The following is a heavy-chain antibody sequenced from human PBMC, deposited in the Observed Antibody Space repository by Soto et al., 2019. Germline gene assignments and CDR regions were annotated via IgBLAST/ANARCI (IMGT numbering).Heavy chain of an antibody. V-gene: IGHV4-59*08. J-gene: IGHJ6*02. D-gene: IGHD2-2*01. CDR2: MYDSVTT. Sequence: PSETLSLTCSVSGASISSNHWTWIRQPPGKGLEWIGCMYDSVTTRYDSFFKSRVTISVDTSKNQFSLKVSSVTAADTAVYYCARLGGYCTITSCYGYYGMDVWGQGTTVTVSS. CDR1: GASISSNH. CDR3: ARLGGYCTITSCYGYYGMDV.